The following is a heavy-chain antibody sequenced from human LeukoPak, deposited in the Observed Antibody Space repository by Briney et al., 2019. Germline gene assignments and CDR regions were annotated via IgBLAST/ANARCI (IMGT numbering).Heavy chain of an antibody. CDR1: GGSFRVYY. CDR2: IKQSGST. Sequence: SETLSLTCAVYGGSFRVYYWSWIRQPPGKGLEWIGEIKQSGSTNYNPSLKSRVTISVDTSKNQFSLKLSSVTAADTAVYYCARGVVTAVRFDYWGQGTLVTVSS. CDR3: ARGVVTAVRFDY. D-gene: IGHD2-21*02. V-gene: IGHV4-34*01. J-gene: IGHJ4*02.